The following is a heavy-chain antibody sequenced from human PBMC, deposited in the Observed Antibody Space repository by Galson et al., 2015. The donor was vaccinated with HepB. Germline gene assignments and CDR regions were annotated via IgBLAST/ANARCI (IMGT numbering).Heavy chain of an antibody. CDR3: ARDRVDFDFLSDYLQLDALDV. CDR1: GYIFTRYA. Sequence: SVKVSCKASGYIFTRYAIHWVRQAPGQRLEWMGWINAGNGHTRYSQKFQGRVTITRDTSARTVYMELSSLTSEHTAVYYCARDRVDFDFLSDYLQLDALDVWGQGTMVTVSS. V-gene: IGHV1-3*01. CDR2: INAGNGHT. D-gene: IGHD3-3*01. J-gene: IGHJ3*01.